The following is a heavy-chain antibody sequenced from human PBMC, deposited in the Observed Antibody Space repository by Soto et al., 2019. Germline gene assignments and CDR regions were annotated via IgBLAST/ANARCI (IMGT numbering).Heavy chain of an antibody. CDR1: GYTFTGYY. D-gene: IGHD2-15*01. CDR2: INPNSGGT. CDR3: ARATSGYCSGGSCYSGGWFDP. V-gene: IGHV1-2*04. J-gene: IGHJ5*02. Sequence: GAPVKVSCKASGYTFTGYYMHWVRQAPGQGLEWMGWINPNSGGTNYAQKFQGWVTMTRDTSISTAYMELSRLRSDDTAVYYCARATSGYCSGGSCYSGGWFDPWGQGTLVTSPQ.